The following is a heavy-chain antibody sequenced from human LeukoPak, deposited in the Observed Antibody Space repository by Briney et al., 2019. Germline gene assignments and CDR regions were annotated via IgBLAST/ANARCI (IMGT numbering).Heavy chain of an antibody. J-gene: IGHJ4*02. CDR2: IYYSGST. Sequence: SETLSLTCTVSGGSISSSSYYWGWIRQPPGKGLEWIGSIYYSGSTYYNPSLKSRVTISVDTSKNQFSLKLSSVTVADTAVYYCARFPVEPYSNYEIGYFDYWGQGTLVTVSS. CDR3: ARFPVEPYSNYEIGYFDY. D-gene: IGHD4-11*01. V-gene: IGHV4-39*07. CDR1: GGSISSSSYY.